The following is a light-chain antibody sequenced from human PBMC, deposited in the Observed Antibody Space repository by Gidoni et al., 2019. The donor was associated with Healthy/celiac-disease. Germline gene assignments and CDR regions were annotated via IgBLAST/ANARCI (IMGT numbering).Light chain of an antibody. Sequence: DIQMTQSPSHLSASVGDRVTITCRASQSISSWLAWYQQKPGKAPKILIFDASSLESGVPSRFSGSGSGTEFTLTISSLQPDDFATYYCQQYNSYLYTFGQGTKLEIK. CDR1: QSISSW. CDR3: QQYNSYLYT. CDR2: DAS. J-gene: IGKJ2*01. V-gene: IGKV1-5*01.